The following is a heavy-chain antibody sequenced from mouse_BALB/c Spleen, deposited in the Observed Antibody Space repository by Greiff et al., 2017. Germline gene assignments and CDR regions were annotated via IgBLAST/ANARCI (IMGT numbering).Heavy chain of an antibody. CDR3: ARLYGGGSMDY. CDR2: ISSGSSTI. V-gene: IGHV5-17*02. D-gene: IGHD1-1*02. J-gene: IGHJ4*01. CDR1: GFTFSSFG. Sequence: EVMLVESGGGLVQPGGSRKLSCAASGFTFSSFGMHWVRQAPEKGLEWVAYISSGSSTIYYADTVKGRFTISRDNPKNTLFLQMTSLRSEDTAMYYCARLYGGGSMDYWGQVTSVTVSS.